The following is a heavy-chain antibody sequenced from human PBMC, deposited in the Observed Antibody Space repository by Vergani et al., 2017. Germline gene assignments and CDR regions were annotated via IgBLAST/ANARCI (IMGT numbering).Heavy chain of an antibody. V-gene: IGHV4-61*02. CDR2: IYTSGST. CDR1: GGSISSGSYY. CDR3: ARSDTNWFDP. Sequence: QVQLQESGPGLVKPSQTLSLTCTVSGGSISSGSYYWSWIRQPAGKGLEWIGRIYTSGSTNYNPSLKSRVTISVDRSKNQFSLKLSSVTAADTAVYYCARSDTNWFDPWGQGTLVTVSS. D-gene: IGHD2-21*02. J-gene: IGHJ5*02.